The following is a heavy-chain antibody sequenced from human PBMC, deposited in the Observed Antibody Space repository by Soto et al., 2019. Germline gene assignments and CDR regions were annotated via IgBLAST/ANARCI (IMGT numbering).Heavy chain of an antibody. Sequence: GGSLRLSCAASGFTFSSYAMSWVRQAPGKGLEWVSAISGSGGSTYYADSVKGRFTISRDNSKNTLYLQMNSLRAEDTAVYYCAKPKTRGYYYYGMDVWGQGTTVTVSS. CDR2: ISGSGGST. J-gene: IGHJ6*02. CDR1: GFTFSSYA. V-gene: IGHV3-23*01. CDR3: AKPKTRGYYYYGMDV.